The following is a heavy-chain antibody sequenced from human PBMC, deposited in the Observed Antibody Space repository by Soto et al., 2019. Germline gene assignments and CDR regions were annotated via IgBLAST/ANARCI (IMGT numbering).Heavy chain of an antibody. CDR1: GFTFSSYA. J-gene: IGHJ2*01. Sequence: EVQLLESGGGLVQPGGSLRLSCAASGFTFSSYAMTWVRQAPGKGLEWVSSISGSGGSTYYRDSVKGRFTISRDNSKNTLYLQMNGLRAEDTAVYYCAKDGSGYCSGGTCHSSWHFDFWGRGTLVTVSS. V-gene: IGHV3-23*01. D-gene: IGHD2-15*01. CDR2: ISGSGGST. CDR3: AKDGSGYCSGGTCHSSWHFDF.